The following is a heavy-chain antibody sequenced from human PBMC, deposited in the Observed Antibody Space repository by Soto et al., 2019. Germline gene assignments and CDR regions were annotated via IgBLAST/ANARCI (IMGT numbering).Heavy chain of an antibody. V-gene: IGHV3-33*01. Sequence: QVQLVESGGGVVQPGRSLRLSCAASGFTFSSYGMHWVRQAPGKGLEWVAVIWYDGSNKYYADSVKGRFTISRDNSKNTLYLQMNSLRAEDTAVYYCASGDSSCYYYFDYWGQGTLVTVSS. D-gene: IGHD3-22*01. CDR1: GFTFSSYG. J-gene: IGHJ4*02. CDR3: ASGDSSCYYYFDY. CDR2: IWYDGSNK.